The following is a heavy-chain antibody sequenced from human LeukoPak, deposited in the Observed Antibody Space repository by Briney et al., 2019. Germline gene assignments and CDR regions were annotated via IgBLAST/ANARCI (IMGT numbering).Heavy chain of an antibody. V-gene: IGHV1-69*13. J-gene: IGHJ3*02. CDR3: ARVRVITMVRSEAFDI. Sequence: GASVKVSCKASGGTFSSYAISWVRQAPGQGLEWMGGIIPIFGTSNYAQKFQGRVTITADESTSTAYMELSSLRSEDTAVYYCARVRVITMVRSEAFDIWGQGTMVTVSS. CDR2: IIPIFGTS. CDR1: GGTFSSYA. D-gene: IGHD3-10*01.